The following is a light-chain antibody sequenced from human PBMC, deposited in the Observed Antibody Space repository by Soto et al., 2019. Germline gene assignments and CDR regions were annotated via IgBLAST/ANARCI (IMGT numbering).Light chain of an antibody. CDR1: QSISSW. CDR2: KAS. V-gene: IGKV1-5*03. Sequence: DIQMTQSPSTLSASVGDRVIITCRASQSISSWLAWYQQKPGKAPKLLIYKASSLQTGVPSRFGGSGSGPDFTLTISCLQSEDFATYYCQQYYSYPITFGQGTRLEIK. CDR3: QQYYSYPIT. J-gene: IGKJ5*01.